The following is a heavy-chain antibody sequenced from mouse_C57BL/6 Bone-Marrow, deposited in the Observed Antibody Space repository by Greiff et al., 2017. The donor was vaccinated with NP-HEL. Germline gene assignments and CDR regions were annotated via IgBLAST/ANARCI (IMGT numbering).Heavy chain of an antibody. CDR3: ARNYYGSSYGYFDV. CDR2: INPNNGGT. Sequence: VQLKESGPELVKPGASVKIPCKASGYTFTDYNMDWVKQSHGKSLEWIGDINPNNGGTIYNQKFKGKATLTVDKSSSTAYMELRSLTSEDTAVYYCARNYYGSSYGYFDVWGTGTTVTVSS. D-gene: IGHD1-1*01. CDR1: GYTFTDYN. J-gene: IGHJ1*03. V-gene: IGHV1-18*01.